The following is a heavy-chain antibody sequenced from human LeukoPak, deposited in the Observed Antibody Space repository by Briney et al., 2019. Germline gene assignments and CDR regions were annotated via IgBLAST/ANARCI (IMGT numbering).Heavy chain of an antibody. CDR2: ISWNSGSI. J-gene: IGHJ4*02. Sequence: PGGSLRLSCAASGFTFDDYAMHWVRRAPGKGLEWVSGISWNSGSIGYADSVKGRFTISRDNAKNSLYLQMNSLRAEDTALYYCAKDIGDYWGQGTLVTVSS. CDR3: AKDIGDY. V-gene: IGHV3-9*01. CDR1: GFTFDDYA.